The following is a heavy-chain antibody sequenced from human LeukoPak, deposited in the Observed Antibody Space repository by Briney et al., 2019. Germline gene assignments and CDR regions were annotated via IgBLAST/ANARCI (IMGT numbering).Heavy chain of an antibody. CDR3: ARDIIVGATTD. J-gene: IGHJ4*02. V-gene: IGHV3-21*01. D-gene: IGHD1-26*01. CDR1: GFTFSSYS. CDR2: ISSSSSYI. Sequence: GGSLRLSCAASGFTFSSYSMNWVRQAPGKGLEWVSSISSSSSYIYYADSVKGRFTISRDNAKNSLYLQMNSLRAEDTAVYYCARDIIVGATTDWGQGTLVTVSS.